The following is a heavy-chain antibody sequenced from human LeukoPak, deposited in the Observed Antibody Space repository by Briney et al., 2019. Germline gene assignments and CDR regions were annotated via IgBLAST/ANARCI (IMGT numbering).Heavy chain of an antibody. CDR1: GGSISSSNW. D-gene: IGHD3-16*02. Sequence: PSETLSLTCAVSGGSISSSNWWSWVRQPPGKGLEWIGEIYHSGSTNYNPSLKSRVTISVDKSKNQFSLKLSSVTAADTAVYYCARMYGLITFGGVIVSGDAFDIWGQGTMVTVSS. V-gene: IGHV4-4*02. CDR2: IYHSGST. CDR3: ARMYGLITFGGVIVSGDAFDI. J-gene: IGHJ3*02.